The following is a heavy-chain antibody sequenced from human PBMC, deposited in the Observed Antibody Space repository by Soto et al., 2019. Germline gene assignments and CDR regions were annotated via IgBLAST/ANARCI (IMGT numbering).Heavy chain of an antibody. V-gene: IGHV4-34*01. Sequence: SETLSLTCAVYGGSFNGYYWSWIRQPPGKGLEWIGEINHSGSTNYNPSLKSRVTISVDTSKNQFSLKLSSVTAADTAVYYCARGVRITMVRGGKKPVPVAFDIWGQGTMVTVSS. D-gene: IGHD3-10*01. CDR1: GGSFNGYY. J-gene: IGHJ3*02. CDR3: ARGVRITMVRGGKKPVPVAFDI. CDR2: INHSGST.